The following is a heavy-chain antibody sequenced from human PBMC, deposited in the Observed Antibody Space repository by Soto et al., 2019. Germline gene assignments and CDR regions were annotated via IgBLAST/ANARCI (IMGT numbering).Heavy chain of an antibody. CDR1: GGSISSYY. CDR3: ARESLAAGKKYNWFDP. V-gene: IGHV4-59*06. Sequence: PSETLSLTCTVSGGSISSYYWSWIRQHPGKGLEWIGYIYYSGSTYYNPSLKSRVTISVDTSKNQFSLKLSSVTAADTAVYYCARESLAAGKKYNWFDPWGQGTLVTVSS. J-gene: IGHJ5*02. D-gene: IGHD6-13*01. CDR2: IYYSGST.